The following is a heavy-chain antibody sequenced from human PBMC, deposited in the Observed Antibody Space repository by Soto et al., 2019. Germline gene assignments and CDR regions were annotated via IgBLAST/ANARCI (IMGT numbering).Heavy chain of an antibody. Sequence: QVQLVESGGGVVQPGRSLRLSCAASGFTFSSYGMHWVRQAPGKGLEWVALIWYDGSNKYSADSVKGRFTISRDNSMNTLYLQMNSLRADDTALYYCATDGGGRSPEYWGQGTLVTVSS. CDR2: IWYDGSNK. CDR3: ATDGGGRSPEY. D-gene: IGHD1-26*01. V-gene: IGHV3-33*01. J-gene: IGHJ4*02. CDR1: GFTFSSYG.